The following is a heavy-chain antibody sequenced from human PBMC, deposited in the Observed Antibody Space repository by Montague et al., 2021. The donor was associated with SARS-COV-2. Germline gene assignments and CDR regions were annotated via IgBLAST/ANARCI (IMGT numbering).Heavy chain of an antibody. J-gene: IGHJ4*02. Sequence: SETLSLTCIVSGESIDRDTYYWGWIRPSPGKGLEWIGSLSSNGSTYYNPSLRSRVTISMATSKNHFSLTVDSVTATDATVYFCARPGRVSDWFYFDDWGQGTLVSVSS. D-gene: IGHD3-9*01. CDR2: LSSNGST. V-gene: IGHV4-39*02. CDR3: ARPGRVSDWFYFDD. CDR1: GESIDRDTYY.